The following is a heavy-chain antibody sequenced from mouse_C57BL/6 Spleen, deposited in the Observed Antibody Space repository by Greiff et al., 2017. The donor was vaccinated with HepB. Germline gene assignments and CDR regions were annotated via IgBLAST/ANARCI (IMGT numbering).Heavy chain of an antibody. V-gene: IGHV1-61*01. CDR3: ARSGGFHYFDY. Sequence: QVHVKQPGAELVRPGSSVKLSCKASGYTFTSYWMDWVKQRPGQGLEWIGNIYPSDSETHYNQKFKDKATLTVDKSSSTAYMQLSSLTSEDSAVYYCARSGGFHYFDYWGQGTTLTVSS. CDR2: IYPSDSET. J-gene: IGHJ2*01. CDR1: GYTFTSYW. D-gene: IGHD1-1*02.